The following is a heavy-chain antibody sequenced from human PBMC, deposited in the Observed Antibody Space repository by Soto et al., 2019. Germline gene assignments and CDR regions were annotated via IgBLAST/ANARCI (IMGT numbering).Heavy chain of an antibody. D-gene: IGHD2-21*01. J-gene: IGHJ5*02. Sequence: ASVKVSCKASGYTFTSYGISWVRQAPGQXLEXXGXXXXXSXXTNYAQKFQGRVTMTRDTSISTAYMELRRLRSDDTAVYYCVRDDFGSWGQGTLVTVSS. CDR3: VRDDFGS. V-gene: IGHV1-2*02. CDR1: GYTFTSYG. CDR2: XXXXSXXT.